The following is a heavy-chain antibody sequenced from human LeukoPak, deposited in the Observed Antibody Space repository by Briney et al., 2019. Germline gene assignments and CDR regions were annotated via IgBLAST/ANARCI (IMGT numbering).Heavy chain of an antibody. J-gene: IGHJ3*02. CDR3: AREANYYDSSGYPYDAFDI. Sequence: GASVKVSCKASGYTFGTYDINWVRQATGQGLEWMGWMNPNGGNTFYAQKFQGRVTITRNTSISTAYMGLSSLRSEDTAVYYCAREANYYDSSGYPYDAFDIWGQGTMLTVSS. V-gene: IGHV1-8*03. CDR1: GYTFGTYD. CDR2: MNPNGGNT. D-gene: IGHD3-22*01.